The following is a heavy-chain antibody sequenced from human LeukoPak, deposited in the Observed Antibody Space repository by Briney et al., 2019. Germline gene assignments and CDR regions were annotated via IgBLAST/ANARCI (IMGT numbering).Heavy chain of an antibody. D-gene: IGHD3-16*01. Sequence: PSQTLSLTCTVSGGSISSGGYSWSWIRQHPGKGLEWIGYIYYSGSTYYNPSLKSRVTISVDTSKNQFSLKLSSVTAADTAVYYCAREGGAFDIWGQGTMVTVSS. CDR3: AREGGAFDI. CDR2: IYYSGST. J-gene: IGHJ3*02. V-gene: IGHV4-31*03. CDR1: GGSISSGGYS.